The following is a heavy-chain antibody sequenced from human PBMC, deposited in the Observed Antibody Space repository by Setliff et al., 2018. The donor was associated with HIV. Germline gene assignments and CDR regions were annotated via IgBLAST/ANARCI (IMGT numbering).Heavy chain of an antibody. J-gene: IGHJ4*02. CDR3: ARSTTAD. D-gene: IGHD4-17*01. V-gene: IGHV1-2*02. CDR1: GYTFNTYS. CDR2: IYPNTGGT. Sequence: ASVKVSCKASGYTFNTYSITWTRQAPGQGLEWMGWIYPNTGGTNYAQKFQGRVTMTRDTSISTAYMELSRLRSDDTALYYCARSTTADWGQGTMVTVSS.